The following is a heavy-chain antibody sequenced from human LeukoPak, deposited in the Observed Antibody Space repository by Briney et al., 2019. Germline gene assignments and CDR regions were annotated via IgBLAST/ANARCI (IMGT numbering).Heavy chain of an antibody. V-gene: IGHV4-59*08. J-gene: IGHJ4*02. Sequence: KASETLSLTCTVSGGSISSYYWSWIRQPPGKGLEWIGYIYYSGSTNYNPSLKSRVTISVDTSKNQFSLKLSSVTAADTAVYYCASSRGIVGASAILDYWGQGTLVTVSS. CDR1: GGSISSYY. CDR3: ASSRGIVGASAILDY. D-gene: IGHD1-26*01. CDR2: IYYSGST.